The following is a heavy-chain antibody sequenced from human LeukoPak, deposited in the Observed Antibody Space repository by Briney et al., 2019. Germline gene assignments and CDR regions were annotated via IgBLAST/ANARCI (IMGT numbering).Heavy chain of an antibody. D-gene: IGHD6-13*01. CDR1: GGSINSYY. J-gene: IGHJ4*02. Sequence: SETLSLTCTVSGGSINSYYWSWIRQPPGKGLEWIGYIYYSGSTNYNPSLKSRVTISVDTSKNQFSLKLSSVTAADTAVYYCARVAAAGHFDYWGQGTLVTVSS. V-gene: IGHV4-59*01. CDR3: ARVAAAGHFDY. CDR2: IYYSGST.